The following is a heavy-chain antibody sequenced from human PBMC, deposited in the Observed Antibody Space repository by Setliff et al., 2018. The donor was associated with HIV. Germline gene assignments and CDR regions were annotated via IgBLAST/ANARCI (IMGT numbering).Heavy chain of an antibody. V-gene: IGHV3-66*01. CDR2: TYSGGST. CDR3: ARDREELLGFGELHYMDV. D-gene: IGHD3-10*01. J-gene: IGHJ6*03. Sequence: PGGSLRLSCAASGFTVSSNYMSWVRQAPGKGLEWVSVTYSGGSTYYADSVKGRFTISRDNSKNTLYVQMNSLSPEDTAAYYCARDREELLGFGELHYMDVWGKGTTVTVSS. CDR1: GFTVSSNY.